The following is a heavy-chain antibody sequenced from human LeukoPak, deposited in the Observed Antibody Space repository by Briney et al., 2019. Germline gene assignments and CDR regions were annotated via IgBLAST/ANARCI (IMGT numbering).Heavy chain of an antibody. CDR1: GFTFSSYA. CDR2: ISGSGGST. Sequence: GGSLRPSCAASGFTFSSYAMSWVRQAPGKGLEWVSAISGSGGSTYYADSVKGRLTISRDNSKNTLYLQMNSLRAEDTAVYYCAKNLDSSGYYLFDCWGQGTLVTVSS. V-gene: IGHV3-23*01. D-gene: IGHD3-22*01. CDR3: AKNLDSSGYYLFDC. J-gene: IGHJ4*02.